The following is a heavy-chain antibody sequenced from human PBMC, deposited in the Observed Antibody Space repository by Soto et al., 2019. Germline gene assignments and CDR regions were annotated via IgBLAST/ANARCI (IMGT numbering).Heavy chain of an antibody. CDR1: GYTFTSYG. V-gene: IGHV1-18*04. Sequence: GASVKVSCKASGYTFTSYGISWVRQAPGQGLEWMGWISAYNGNTNYAQKLQGRVTMTTDTSTSTAYMELRSLRSDDTAGYYCARDSKSGYSSSWYGYWGQGTLVTVSS. D-gene: IGHD6-13*01. CDR2: ISAYNGNT. J-gene: IGHJ4*02. CDR3: ARDSKSGYSSSWYGY.